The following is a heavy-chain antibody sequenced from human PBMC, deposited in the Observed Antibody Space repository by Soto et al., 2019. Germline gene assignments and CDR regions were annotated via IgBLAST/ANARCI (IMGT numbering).Heavy chain of an antibody. CDR2: IYHSGNT. CDR3: ARVVGSTGRIFDS. Sequence: PSETLSLTCAVSGYSISNGYHGGGIRQPPGKGLEWIGNIYHSGNTFYNPSLKSRVTLSVDTSKNQFSLNLTSVTAADTAVYYCARVVGSTGRIFDSWGQGTLVTVSS. V-gene: IGHV4-38-2*01. D-gene: IGHD1-26*01. CDR1: GYSISNGYH. J-gene: IGHJ4*02.